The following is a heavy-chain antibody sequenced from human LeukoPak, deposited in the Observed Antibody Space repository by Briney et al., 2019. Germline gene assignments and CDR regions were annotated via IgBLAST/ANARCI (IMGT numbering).Heavy chain of an antibody. Sequence: ASVKVSCKASGYTFTSYDINWVRQATGQGPEWMGWRNPNSGNTGYAQKFQGRVTITRNTSISTAYMELSSLRSEDTAVYYCARYGRSSWYYFDYWGQGTLVTVSS. D-gene: IGHD6-13*01. CDR2: RNPNSGNT. V-gene: IGHV1-8*03. J-gene: IGHJ4*02. CDR3: ARYGRSSWYYFDY. CDR1: GYTFTSYD.